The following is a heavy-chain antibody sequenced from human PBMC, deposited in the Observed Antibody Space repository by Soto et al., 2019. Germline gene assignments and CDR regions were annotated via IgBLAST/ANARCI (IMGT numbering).Heavy chain of an antibody. V-gene: IGHV1-8*02. Sequence: ASVKVSCKASGYTFTSYYMHWVRQAPGQELGWMGRINPNSGNTGYAQKFQGRVTMTRNTSISTAYMELSSLRSEDTAVYYCAVTGIAARGYWGEGTLVTVSS. CDR3: AVTGIAARGY. J-gene: IGHJ4*02. CDR1: GYTFTSYY. CDR2: INPNSGNT. D-gene: IGHD6-6*01.